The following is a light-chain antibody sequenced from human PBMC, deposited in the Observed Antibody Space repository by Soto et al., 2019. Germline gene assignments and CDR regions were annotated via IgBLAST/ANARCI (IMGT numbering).Light chain of an antibody. CDR3: CSYTTSNTRQIV. Sequence: QSALTQPASVSGSPGQSITISCTGTSSDVGGYNYVSWYQQHPGKAPKFMIYDVSNRPSGVSNRFSGSKSGNTASLTIPGLQAEDEADYYCCSYTTSNTRQIVFGTGTKLTVL. J-gene: IGLJ1*01. V-gene: IGLV2-14*01. CDR1: SSDVGGYNY. CDR2: DVS.